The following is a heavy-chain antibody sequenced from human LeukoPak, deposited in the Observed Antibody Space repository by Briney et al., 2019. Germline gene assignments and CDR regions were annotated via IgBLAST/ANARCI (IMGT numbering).Heavy chain of an antibody. J-gene: IGHJ5*02. Sequence: ASVKVSCKASGGTFSSYAISWVRQAPGQGLEWMGGIIPISGTANYAQKFQGRVTITTDESTSTAYMELSSLRSEDTAVYYCARIAAAGNNWFDPWGQGTLVTVSS. CDR1: GGTFSSYA. V-gene: IGHV1-69*05. CDR2: IIPISGTA. D-gene: IGHD6-13*01. CDR3: ARIAAAGNNWFDP.